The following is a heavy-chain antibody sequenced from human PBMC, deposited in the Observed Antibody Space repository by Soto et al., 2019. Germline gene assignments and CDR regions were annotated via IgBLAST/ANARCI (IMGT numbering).Heavy chain of an antibody. J-gene: IGHJ4*02. CDR2: IIPIFGPA. CDR3: GTGSSWTKVES. CDR1: GGTLSRSA. D-gene: IGHD6-13*01. V-gene: IGHV1-69*01. Sequence: QVQLVQSGAEVKKPGSSVKVSCKASGGTLSRSAISWVRQAPGQGLEWMGGIIPIFGPANYAQKFRGRVSIIADESTRTAYMEMSSLRSEDTAVYYCGTGSSWTKVESWGQGTLVTVSS.